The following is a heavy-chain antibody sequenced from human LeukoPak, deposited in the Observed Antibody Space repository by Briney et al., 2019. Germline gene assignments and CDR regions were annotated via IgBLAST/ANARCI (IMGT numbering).Heavy chain of an antibody. CDR1: GFTFSTYW. CDR3: ARDLDY. J-gene: IGHJ4*02. Sequence: GGSLRLSCAASGFTFSTYWMSWVRQAPGKGLEWVANVEEDGRQKFYVDSVKGRFTISRDNAKNSLYLRMDSLRAEDTAVYYCARDLDYWGQGTPVTVSS. CDR2: VEEDGRQK. V-gene: IGHV3-7*04.